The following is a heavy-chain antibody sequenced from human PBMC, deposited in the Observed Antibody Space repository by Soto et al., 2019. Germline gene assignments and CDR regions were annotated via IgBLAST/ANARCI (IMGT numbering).Heavy chain of an antibody. CDR2: IIPIFGTA. CDR1: GGTFSSYA. D-gene: IGHD6-13*01. V-gene: IGHV1-69*01. CDR3: ACTEDSSIWSPLDY. J-gene: IGHJ4*02. Sequence: QVQLVQSGAEVKKPGSSVKVSCKASGGTFSSYAISWVRQAPGQGHEWMGGIIPIFGTANYAQTFQCRVTISADESTITAYMSLSRLRSEDTAGYYWACTEDSSIWSPLDYRGQGTLVTVAT.